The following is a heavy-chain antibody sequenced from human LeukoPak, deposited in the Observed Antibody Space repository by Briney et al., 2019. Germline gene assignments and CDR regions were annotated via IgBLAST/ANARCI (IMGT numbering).Heavy chain of an antibody. CDR3: ARVRYSYGFEYDAFDI. CDR2: INHSGST. V-gene: IGHV4-34*01. Sequence: SETLSLTCTVSGGSISSYYWSWIRQPPGKGLEWIGEINHSGSTNYNPSLKSRVTISVDTSKNQFSLKLSSVTAADTAVYYCARVRYSYGFEYDAFDIWGQGTMVTVSS. D-gene: IGHD5-18*01. CDR1: GGSISSYY. J-gene: IGHJ3*02.